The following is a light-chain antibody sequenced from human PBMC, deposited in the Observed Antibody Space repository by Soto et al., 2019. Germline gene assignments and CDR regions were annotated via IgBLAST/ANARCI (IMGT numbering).Light chain of an antibody. Sequence: EIVMTQSRATLSVSPGERATLSCRASQSVNTKLAWYQQKPGQVPRLLIYAASTRATGVPARFSGSGSGTDFTLTISSLQSEDFAVYYCQQYNNWPRTFGQGTKVEIK. CDR3: QQYNNWPRT. J-gene: IGKJ1*01. CDR1: QSVNTK. CDR2: AAS. V-gene: IGKV3-15*01.